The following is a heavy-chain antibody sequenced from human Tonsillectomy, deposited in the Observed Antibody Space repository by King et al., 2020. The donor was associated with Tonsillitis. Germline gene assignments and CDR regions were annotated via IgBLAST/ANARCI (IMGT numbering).Heavy chain of an antibody. CDR2: IISSSSYT. J-gene: IGHJ4*02. D-gene: IGHD6-13*01. CDR1: GFTFSDYY. CDR3: ARDQYSSSWYYFDY. Sequence: QLVQSGGGLVKPGGSLRLSCAASGFTFSDYYMSWIRQAPGKGLEWVSYIISSSSYTNYADAVKVRFTISRDNAKNSLYLQMNSLRAEDTAVYYCARDQYSSSWYYFDYWGQGTLVTVSS. V-gene: IGHV3-11*05.